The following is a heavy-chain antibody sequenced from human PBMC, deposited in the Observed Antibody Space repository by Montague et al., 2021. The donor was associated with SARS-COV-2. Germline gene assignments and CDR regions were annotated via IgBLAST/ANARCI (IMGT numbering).Heavy chain of an antibody. V-gene: IGHV3-48*03. Sequence: SLRLSCAASGFTFSNYDMNWVRQAPGKGPEWISYISTSAYTTSYAGSVKGRSTISRDNGKNSLYLQMNSLRVEDTAVYYCTRDYRSIVGDGLDIWGQGTKVTVSS. J-gene: IGHJ3*02. CDR2: ISTSAYTT. CDR3: TRDYRSIVGDGLDI. CDR1: GFTFSNYD. D-gene: IGHD3-16*02.